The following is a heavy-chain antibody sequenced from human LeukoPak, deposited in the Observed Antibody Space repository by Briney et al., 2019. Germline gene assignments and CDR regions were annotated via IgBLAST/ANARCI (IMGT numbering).Heavy chain of an antibody. J-gene: IGHJ4*02. CDR3: ARDFRKLVGATGAADY. CDR1: GFTFSFYT. V-gene: IGHV3-33*08. Sequence: GGSLRLSCAASGFTFSFYTMNWVRQAPGKGLEWVAVIWYDGSNKYYADSVKGRFTISRDNSKNTLYLQMNSLRAEDTAVYYCARDFRKLVGATGAADYWGQGTLVTVSS. D-gene: IGHD1-26*01. CDR2: IWYDGSNK.